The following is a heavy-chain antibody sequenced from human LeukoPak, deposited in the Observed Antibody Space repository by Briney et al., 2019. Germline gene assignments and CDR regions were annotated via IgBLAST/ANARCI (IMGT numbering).Heavy chain of an antibody. V-gene: IGHV4-61*02. CDR1: GGSISSGSYY. CDR3: ARDRYYYGSGDIYDY. J-gene: IGHJ4*02. CDR2: IYTSGST. Sequence: SETLSLTCTVSGGSISSGSYYWSWIRQPAGKGLEWIGRIYTSGSTNYNPSLKSRVTMSVDTSKNQFSLKLSPVTAADTAVYYCARDRYYYGSGDIYDYWGQGTLVTVSS. D-gene: IGHD3-10*01.